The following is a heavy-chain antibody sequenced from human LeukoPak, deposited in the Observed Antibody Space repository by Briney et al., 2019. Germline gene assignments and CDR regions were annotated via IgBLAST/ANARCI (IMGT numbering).Heavy chain of an antibody. J-gene: IGHJ4*02. CDR3: ARDLKSSGSNFDY. D-gene: IGHD2-15*01. Sequence: VASVKVSCKASGGTFSSYAISWVRQAPGQGLEWMGRIIPILGIANYAQKFQGRVTITADKSTSTAYMELSSLSSEDTAVYYCARDLKSSGSNFDYWGQGTLVTVSS. CDR1: GGTFSSYA. CDR2: IIPILGIA. V-gene: IGHV1-69*04.